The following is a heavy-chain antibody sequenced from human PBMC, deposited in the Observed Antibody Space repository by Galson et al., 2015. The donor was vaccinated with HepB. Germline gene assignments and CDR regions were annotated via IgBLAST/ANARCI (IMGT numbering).Heavy chain of an antibody. Sequence: SLRLSCAASGFTFSNYAMSWVRQAPGKGLEWVSTISGSGGSTYHADSVKGRFTVSRDNSNNMLYLQMNSLRAEDTAVYYCANQMTTTTRVRGVMASYYYGMDVWGQGTTVTVSS. CDR2: ISGSGGST. V-gene: IGHV3-23*01. D-gene: IGHD3-10*01. J-gene: IGHJ6*02. CDR3: ANQMTTTTRVRGVMASYYYGMDV. CDR1: GFTFSNYA.